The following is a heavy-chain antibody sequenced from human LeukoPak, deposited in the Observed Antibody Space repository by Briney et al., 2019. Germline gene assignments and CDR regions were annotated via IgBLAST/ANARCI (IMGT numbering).Heavy chain of an antibody. CDR2: ISAYNGNT. V-gene: IGHV1-18*01. CDR1: GYTFTSYG. D-gene: IGHD3-9*01. Sequence: ASVKVSCKASGYTFTSYGISWVRQAPGQGLEWMGWISAYNGNTNYAQKLQGRATMTTDTSTSTAYMELRSLRSDDTAVYYCARDLLSDWLLSDSLDYWGQGTLVTVSS. J-gene: IGHJ4*02. CDR3: ARDLLSDWLLSDSLDY.